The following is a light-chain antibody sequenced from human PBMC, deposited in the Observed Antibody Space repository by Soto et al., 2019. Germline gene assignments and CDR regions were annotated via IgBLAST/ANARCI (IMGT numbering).Light chain of an antibody. CDR3: LQNNEWPLT. CDR1: QSVGRN. V-gene: IGKV3D-15*01. Sequence: ETVMTQYPATLSASPGDEATLSCRASQSVGRNVAWYRQKVGQGPRLLIYTASTRATGIPVRFSGSGAGTEFTLTISGLQSDDFATYYCLQNNEWPLTFGGGTKVEIK. J-gene: IGKJ4*02. CDR2: TAS.